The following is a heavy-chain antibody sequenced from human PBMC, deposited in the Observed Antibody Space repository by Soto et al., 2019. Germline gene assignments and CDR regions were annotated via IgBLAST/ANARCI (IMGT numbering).Heavy chain of an antibody. Sequence: GGSLRLSCAASGFTFDDYAMHWVRQAPGKGLEWVSGISWNSGSIGYADSVKGRFTISRDNAKNSLYLQMNSLRAEDTALYYCAKDRSRVYSSPAYGMDVWGQGTTVTVS. V-gene: IGHV3-9*01. CDR2: ISWNSGSI. CDR1: GFTFDDYA. J-gene: IGHJ6*02. D-gene: IGHD6-13*01. CDR3: AKDRSRVYSSPAYGMDV.